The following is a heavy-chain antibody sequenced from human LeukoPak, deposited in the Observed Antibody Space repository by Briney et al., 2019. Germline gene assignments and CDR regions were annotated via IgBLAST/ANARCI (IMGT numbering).Heavy chain of an antibody. CDR1: GYTFIAYY. V-gene: IGHV1-2*02. Sequence: GASVEVSCKASGYTFIAYYLHWVRQAPGQGLEWVGWIDPNSGGTKSAQKFQGRVTMTRDTSISTAYMELSGLRSEDTAMYYCARIQIAMSNKGINYWGQGTLVTVSS. CDR2: IDPNSGGT. CDR3: ARIQIAMSNKGINY. D-gene: IGHD5/OR15-5a*01. J-gene: IGHJ4*02.